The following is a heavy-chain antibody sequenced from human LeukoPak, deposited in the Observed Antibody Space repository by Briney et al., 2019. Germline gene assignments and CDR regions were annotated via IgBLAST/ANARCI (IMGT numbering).Heavy chain of an antibody. Sequence: PSETLSLTCTVSGGSISSGSYYWSWIRQPAGKGLEWVSAISGSGGSTYYADYVKGRFTISRDNSKNTLYLQMNSLRAEDTAVYYCAKALDSGALPRGASYFAYWGQGTLVTVSS. CDR3: AKALDSGALPRGASYFAY. CDR2: ISGSGGST. V-gene: IGHV3-23*01. CDR1: GGSISSGSYY. D-gene: IGHD2-15*01. J-gene: IGHJ4*02.